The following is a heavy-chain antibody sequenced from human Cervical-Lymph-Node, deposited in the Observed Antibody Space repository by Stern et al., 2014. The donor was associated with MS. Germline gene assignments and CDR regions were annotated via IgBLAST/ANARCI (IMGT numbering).Heavy chain of an antibody. CDR3: ARGRGGNYRYYFDY. J-gene: IGHJ4*02. V-gene: IGHV3-21*01. CDR1: GFTFSSYS. D-gene: IGHD4-23*01. Sequence: EVQLVESGGGLVKPGGSLRLSCAASGFTFSSYSMNWVRQAPGKGLEWVASISSGGCYIYSAESLKGRFTISRDNAKNSLYLQMNSLRAEDTAVYYCARGRGGNYRYYFDYWGQGTLVTVSS. CDR2: ISSGGCYI.